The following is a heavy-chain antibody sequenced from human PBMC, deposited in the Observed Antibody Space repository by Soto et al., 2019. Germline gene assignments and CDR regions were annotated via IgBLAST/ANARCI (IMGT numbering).Heavy chain of an antibody. J-gene: IGHJ4*02. CDR2: ILYSGTT. CDR3: ARNGALDY. Sequence: SETLSLTCTVSGGSISSGDYYWSWIRQPPGKGLEWIGYILYSGTTNYNPSLDSRLTISVDTSKNQFSLKLTSVTAADTAVYYCARNGALDYWGRGTLVTV. V-gene: IGHV4-30-4*01. CDR1: GGSISSGDYY. D-gene: IGHD2-8*01.